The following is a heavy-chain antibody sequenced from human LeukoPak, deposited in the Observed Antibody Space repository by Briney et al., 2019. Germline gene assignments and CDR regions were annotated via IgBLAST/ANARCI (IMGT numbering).Heavy chain of an antibody. Sequence: PGGSLRLSCAASGFTFSSYWMSWVRQAPGKGLEWVANIKQDGSEKYYVDSVKGRFTISRDNAKNSLYLQMNSLRAEDTAVYYCARGLRLRPRGGWFDPWGQGTLVTVSS. D-gene: IGHD5-12*01. V-gene: IGHV3-7*03. CDR1: GFTFSSYW. CDR3: ARGLRLRPRGGWFDP. CDR2: IKQDGSEK. J-gene: IGHJ5*02.